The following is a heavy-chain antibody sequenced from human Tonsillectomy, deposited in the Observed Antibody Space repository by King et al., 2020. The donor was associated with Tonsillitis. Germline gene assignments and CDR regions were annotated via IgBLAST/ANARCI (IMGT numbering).Heavy chain of an antibody. Sequence: VQLVESGGGVVQPGRSLRLSCAASGFTFSRYDMHWVRQAPGKGLEWVALISKDGSNEYYAGSVKGRLTFARDNSKNTLYLQMNSLRVEDTAVYYCAKERHSSHRGVYYYYSMDVWGKGTTVTVSS. J-gene: IGHJ6*03. CDR1: GFTFSRYD. D-gene: IGHD6-13*01. V-gene: IGHV3-30*18. CDR2: ISKDGSNE. CDR3: AKERHSSHRGVYYYYSMDV.